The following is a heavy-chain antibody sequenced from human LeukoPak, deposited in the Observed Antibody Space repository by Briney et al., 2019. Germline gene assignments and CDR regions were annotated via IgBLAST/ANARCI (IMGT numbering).Heavy chain of an antibody. V-gene: IGHV1-2*02. J-gene: IGHJ4*02. CDR1: GYTFTGYY. D-gene: IGHD5-18*01. CDR3: ARDPSGYSFYYFDC. CDR2: INPNSGGT. Sequence: GASVKVSCKASGYTFTGYYMHWVRQAPGQGLEWMGWINPNSGGTNYAQTFQGRVTMTRDTSISTAYMELSRLRSDDTAVYYCARDPSGYSFYYFDCWGQGTLVTVSS.